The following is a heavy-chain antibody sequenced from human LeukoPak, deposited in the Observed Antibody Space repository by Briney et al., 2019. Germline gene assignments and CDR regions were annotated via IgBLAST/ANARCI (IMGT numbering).Heavy chain of an antibody. J-gene: IGHJ4*02. CDR3: ARLTRVSTSPDRYSLDY. V-gene: IGHV4-4*09. CDR2: IYTSGGT. D-gene: IGHD6-6*01. CDR1: GDSISSYY. Sequence: SETLSLTCTVSGDSISSYYWSWIRQPPGKGLEWIGYIYTSGGTNYIPSLKGRVTISIDTSKNQFSLKLSSVTAADSAVYYCARLTRVSTSPDRYSLDYWGQGTLVTVSS.